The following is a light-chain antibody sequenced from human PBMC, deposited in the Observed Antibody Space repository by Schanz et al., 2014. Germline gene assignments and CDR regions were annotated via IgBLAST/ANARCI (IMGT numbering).Light chain of an antibody. V-gene: IGLV2-8*01. J-gene: IGLJ2*01. CDR1: SSDVGGYDY. CDR3: TAWDDSLNGVV. Sequence: QSALTQPPSASGSPGQSVTISCTGTSSDVGGYDYVSWHQHHPGKAPKLMIYEVSKRPSGVPDRFSGSKSGTSASLAISGLQSEDEADYYCTAWDDSLNGVVFGGGTKVTVL. CDR2: EVS.